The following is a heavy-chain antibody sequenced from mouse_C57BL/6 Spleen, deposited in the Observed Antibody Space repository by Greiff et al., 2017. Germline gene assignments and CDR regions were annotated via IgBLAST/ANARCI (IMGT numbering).Heavy chain of an antibody. D-gene: IGHD2-4*01. CDR3: ARGRDYDGFDY. J-gene: IGHJ2*01. Sequence: EVKLMESGPELVKPGDSVKISCKASGYSFTGYFMNWVMQSHGKSLEWIGRINPYNGDTFYNQKFKGKATLTVDKSSSTAHMELRSLTSEDSAVYYCARGRDYDGFDYWGQGTTLTVSS. CDR1: GYSFTGYF. CDR2: INPYNGDT. V-gene: IGHV1-20*01.